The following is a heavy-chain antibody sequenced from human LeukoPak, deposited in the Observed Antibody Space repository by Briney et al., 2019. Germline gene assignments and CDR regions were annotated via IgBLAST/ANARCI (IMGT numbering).Heavy chain of an antibody. J-gene: IGHJ4*01. D-gene: IGHD3-3*01. V-gene: IGHV4-39*07. Sequence: SETLSLTCTVSGGSVSSGSYYWCWVRQPPGKGFEWIAEVHHTGRTIYSPSFARRVTISPDTSTNQVSLKLTSVTAADTAVYYCARGSDYSWGGWGQGTLVTVSS. CDR3: ARGSDYSWGG. CDR1: GGSVSSGSYY. CDR2: VHHTGRT.